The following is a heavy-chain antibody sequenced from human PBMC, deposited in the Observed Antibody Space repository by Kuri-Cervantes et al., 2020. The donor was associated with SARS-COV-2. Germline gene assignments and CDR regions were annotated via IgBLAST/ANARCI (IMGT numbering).Heavy chain of an antibody. CDR1: GFPFSSYW. J-gene: IGHJ3*02. Sequence: GESLKIPCAASGFPFSSYWMHWVRQAPGKGLVWVSRINSDGSSTSYADSVKGRFTISRDNAKNTLYLQMNSLRAEDTAVYYCARDPDSSGWYAGDAFDIWGQGTMVTVSS. CDR2: INSDGSST. CDR3: ARDPDSSGWYAGDAFDI. V-gene: IGHV3-74*01. D-gene: IGHD6-19*01.